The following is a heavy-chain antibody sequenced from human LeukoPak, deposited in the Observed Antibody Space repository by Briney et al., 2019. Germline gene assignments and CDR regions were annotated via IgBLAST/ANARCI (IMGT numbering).Heavy chain of an antibody. J-gene: IGHJ4*02. CDR2: IYPGDSDT. V-gene: IGHV5-51*01. D-gene: IGHD3-3*01. CDR1: GYSFTSYW. Sequence: GESLKISCQGSGYSFTSYWIGWVRQMPGKGLEWMGIIYPGDSDTRYSPSFQGQVTISADKSISTAYLQWSSLKASDTAMYYCARTYYDFWSGYYVFDYWGQGTLVTVSS. CDR3: ARTYYDFWSGYYVFDY.